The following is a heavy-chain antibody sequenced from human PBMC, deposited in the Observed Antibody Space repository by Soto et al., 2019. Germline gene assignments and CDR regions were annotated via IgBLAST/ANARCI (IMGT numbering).Heavy chain of an antibody. J-gene: IGHJ6*02. D-gene: IGHD3-10*01. Sequence: ASVKVSCKASGGTFSSYAISWVRQAPGQGLEWMGGIIPIFGTANYAPKFQGRVTITADESTSTAYMELSSLRSEDTAVYYCARRGSRYYYGMDVWGQGTTVTVSS. CDR2: IIPIFGTA. CDR1: GGTFSSYA. CDR3: ARRGSRYYYGMDV. V-gene: IGHV1-69*13.